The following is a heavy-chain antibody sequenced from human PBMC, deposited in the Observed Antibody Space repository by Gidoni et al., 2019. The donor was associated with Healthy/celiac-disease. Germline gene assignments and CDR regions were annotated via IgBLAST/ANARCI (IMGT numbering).Heavy chain of an antibody. Sequence: QVQLVESGGGVVQPGRSLRLSCAASGFTFSSYGMPWVRQAPGKGLEWVAVIWYDGSNKYYADSVKGRFTISRDNSKNTLYLQMNSLRAEDTAVYYCARDGDIVVVPAALYYYYYYGMDVWGQGTTVTVSS. J-gene: IGHJ6*02. V-gene: IGHV3-33*01. D-gene: IGHD2-2*01. CDR2: IWYDGSNK. CDR1: GFTFSSYG. CDR3: ARDGDIVVVPAALYYYYYYGMDV.